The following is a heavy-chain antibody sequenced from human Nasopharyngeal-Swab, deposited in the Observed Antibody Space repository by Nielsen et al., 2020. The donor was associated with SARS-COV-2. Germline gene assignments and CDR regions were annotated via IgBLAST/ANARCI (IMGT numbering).Heavy chain of an antibody. CDR3: TRIYNNGGYY. J-gene: IGHJ4*02. V-gene: IGHV3-15*01. CDR2: IKSKTDGGTT. Sequence: WIRQPPGKGLEWVGRIKSKTDGGTTDYAAPVKDRFTISRDDSKSVLYLEVNSLKTEDTALYYCTRIYNNGGYYWGPGTLVTVSS. D-gene: IGHD2-15*01.